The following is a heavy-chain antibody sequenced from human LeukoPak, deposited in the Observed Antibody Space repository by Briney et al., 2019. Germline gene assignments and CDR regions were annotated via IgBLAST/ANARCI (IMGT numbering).Heavy chain of an antibody. D-gene: IGHD4-17*01. V-gene: IGHV3-48*01. Sequence: GGSLRLSCAASGFTFSTYGMNWVRQAPGKGLEWVSYISSSSSAIYYADSVKGRFTISRDNAKNALYLQINSLRVDDTAIYYCARGSHGEHDSWGQGTLVTVSS. J-gene: IGHJ5*01. CDR1: GFTFSTYG. CDR3: ARGSHGEHDS. CDR2: ISSSSSAI.